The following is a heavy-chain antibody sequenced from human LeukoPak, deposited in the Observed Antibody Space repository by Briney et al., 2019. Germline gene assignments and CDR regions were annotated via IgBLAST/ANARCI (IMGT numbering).Heavy chain of an antibody. V-gene: IGHV4-4*07. D-gene: IGHD1-1*01. CDR3: ARVLRVGLERQEDDAFDI. J-gene: IGHJ3*02. CDR2: IYTSGST. Sequence: SETLSLTCTVSGGSISSYYWSWIRQPAGKGLEWIGRIYTSGSTNYNPSLKSRVTISVDTSKNQFSLKLSSVTAADTAVYYRARVLRVGLERQEDDAFDIWGQGTMVTVSS. CDR1: GGSISSYY.